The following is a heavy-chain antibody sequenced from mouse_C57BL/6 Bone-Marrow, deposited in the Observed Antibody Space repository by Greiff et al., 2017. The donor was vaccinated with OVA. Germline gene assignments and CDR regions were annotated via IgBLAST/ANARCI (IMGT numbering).Heavy chain of an antibody. D-gene: IGHD4-1*01. CDR2: ISYDGSN. J-gene: IGHJ1*03. CDR3: ARELGRNFDV. Sequence: EVQLQESGPGLVKPSQSLSLTCSVTGYSITSGYYWNWLRQFPGNKLEWMGYISYDGSNNYNPSLKNRISITRDTSKNQFFLKLNSVTTEDTATYYCARELGRNFDVWGTGTTVTVSS. V-gene: IGHV3-6*01. CDR1: GYSITSGYY.